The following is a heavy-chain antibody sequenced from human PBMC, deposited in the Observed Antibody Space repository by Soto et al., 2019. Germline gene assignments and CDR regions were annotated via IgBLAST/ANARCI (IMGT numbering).Heavy chain of an antibody. D-gene: IGHD3-16*01. V-gene: IGHV3-66*01. CDR1: GFTVRSNY. CDR2: IYSGGST. Sequence: GGSLRLSCAASGFTVRSNYMSWVRQAPGKGLEWVSVIYSGGSTYYADSVKGRFTISRDNSKNTLYLQMNSLRAEDTAVYYCARGRYDYVWGSFNSYYYGMDVWGQGTTVTVSS. CDR3: ARGRYDYVWGSFNSYYYGMDV. J-gene: IGHJ6*02.